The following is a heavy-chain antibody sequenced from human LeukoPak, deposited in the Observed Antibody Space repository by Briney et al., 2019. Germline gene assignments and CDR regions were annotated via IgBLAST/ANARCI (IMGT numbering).Heavy chain of an antibody. CDR3: ASLSCGADCYIPSDGFDI. CDR2: VYYSGNT. D-gene: IGHD2-21*02. CDR1: GDSITSNKYY. Sequence: SETLSLTCAVSGDSITSNKYYWGWIRQPPGKGPEWIGSVYYSGNTYYNPSLKSRVTISVDTSKNQFSLKLSSVTAADTAVYYCASLSCGADCYIPSDGFDIWGQGTMVSVSS. J-gene: IGHJ3*02. V-gene: IGHV4-39*01.